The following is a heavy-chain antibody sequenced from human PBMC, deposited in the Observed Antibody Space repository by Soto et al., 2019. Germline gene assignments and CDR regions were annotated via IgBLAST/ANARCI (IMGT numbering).Heavy chain of an antibody. CDR3: ARSHSGSYFDY. Sequence: KVSCKASGYTFTGYYMHWVRQMPGKGLEWMGIIYPGDSDTRYSPSFQGQVTISADKSISTAYLQWSSLKASDTAMYYCARSHSGSYFDYWGQGTLVTVSS. CDR1: GYTFTGYY. J-gene: IGHJ4*02. D-gene: IGHD1-26*01. CDR2: IYPGDSDT. V-gene: IGHV5-51*01.